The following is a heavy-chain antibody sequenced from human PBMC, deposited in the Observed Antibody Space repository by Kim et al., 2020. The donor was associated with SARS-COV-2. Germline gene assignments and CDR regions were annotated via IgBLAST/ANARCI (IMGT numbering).Heavy chain of an antibody. CDR1: GFTFSSFG. J-gene: IGHJ3*02. CDR2: IWHDGSNK. CDR3: ARDKTSDVFDI. Sequence: GGSLRLSCTASGFTFSSFGMHWVRQAPGKGLEWVAVIWHDGSNKVYAHSVKGRFTISRDDSKNTVFLQMNGLRVEDTAVYYCARDKTSDVFDIWGQGTMVTVSS. V-gene: IGHV3-33*01.